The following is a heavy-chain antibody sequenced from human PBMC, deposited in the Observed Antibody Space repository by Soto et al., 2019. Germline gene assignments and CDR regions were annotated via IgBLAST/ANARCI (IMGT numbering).Heavy chain of an antibody. CDR2: IIPIFGTA. Sequence: ASVKVSCKASGGTFSSYAISWVRQAPGQGLEWMGGIIPIFGTANYAQKFQGRVTITADKSTSTAYMELSSLRSEDTAVYYCASEVESYCSSKRCLYNWFDTWGQGTLVTVSS. J-gene: IGHJ5*02. V-gene: IGHV1-69*06. CDR3: ASEVESYCSSKRCLYNWFDT. D-gene: IGHD2-2*01. CDR1: GGTFSSYA.